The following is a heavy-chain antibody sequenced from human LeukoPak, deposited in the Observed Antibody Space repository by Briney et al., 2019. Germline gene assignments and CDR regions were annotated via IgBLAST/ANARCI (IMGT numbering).Heavy chain of an antibody. CDR2: IYHSGST. CDR3: ARKFIAVAGTGFDP. D-gene: IGHD6-19*01. CDR1: GGSISSSSW. Sequence: SGTLSLTCAVSGGSISSSSWWSWVRQPPGKGLEWIGEIYHSGSTNYNPSLKSRVTISVDKSKNQFSLKLSSVTAADTAVYYCARKFIAVAGTGFDPWGQGTLVTVSS. V-gene: IGHV4-4*02. J-gene: IGHJ5*02.